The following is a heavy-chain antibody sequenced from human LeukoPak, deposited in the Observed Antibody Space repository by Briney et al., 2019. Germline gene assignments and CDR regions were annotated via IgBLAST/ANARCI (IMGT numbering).Heavy chain of an antibody. CDR3: ARDQTITPLDI. CDR2: IYYSGST. D-gene: IGHD5-12*01. CDR1: GGSISSYY. J-gene: IGHJ3*02. V-gene: IGHV4-59*01. Sequence: PSETLSLTCTVSGGSISSYYWSWIRQPPGKGLEWIGYIYYSGSTNYNPSLKSRVTISVDTSKNQFSLKLSSVTAADTAVYYCARDQTITPLDIWGQGTIVTVSS.